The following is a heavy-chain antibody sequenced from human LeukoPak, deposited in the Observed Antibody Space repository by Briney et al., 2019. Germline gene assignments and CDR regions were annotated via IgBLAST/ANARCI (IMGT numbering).Heavy chain of an antibody. CDR1: GGSISSYY. Sequence: PSETLSLTCTVSGGSISSYYWSWIRQPPGKGREWIGYIYYSGSTNYNPSLKSRVTISVDTSKNQFSLKLSSVTAADTAVYYCARVHDFWSGAPGAFDIWGQGTMVTVSS. J-gene: IGHJ3*02. D-gene: IGHD3-3*01. CDR3: ARVHDFWSGAPGAFDI. CDR2: IYYSGST. V-gene: IGHV4-59*01.